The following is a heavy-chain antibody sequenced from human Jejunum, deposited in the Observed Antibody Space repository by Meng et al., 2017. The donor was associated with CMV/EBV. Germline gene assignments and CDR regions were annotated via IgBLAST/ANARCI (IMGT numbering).Heavy chain of an antibody. J-gene: IGHJ4*02. D-gene: IGHD3-10*01. CDR1: GFTFSNYA. CDR3: ARNWYYYDTRPQLGY. CDR2: ISYDGSNR. V-gene: IGHV3-30-3*01. Sequence: QVQLVESGGGVVQPGKSLRLSCAASGFTFSNYAMHRVRQAPGKGLEWVAVISYDGSNRYYADSVKGRFTISRDNSKNTLYLQMNSLRAEDTAVYYCARNWYYYDTRPQLGYWGQGTLVTVSS.